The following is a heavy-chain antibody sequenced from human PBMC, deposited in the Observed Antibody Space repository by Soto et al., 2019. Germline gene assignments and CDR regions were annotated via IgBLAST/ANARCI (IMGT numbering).Heavy chain of an antibody. Sequence: SETLSLTCTVSGGSISYFYWSWIRQPPGKGLEWIGSVSYSGGTNYNPSLKSRVTVLLDTSRNQFSLKLNSVTAADTAVYYCAKGGILVPSYGYYFNSWGQGTLVTVSS. CDR2: VSYSGGT. CDR3: AKGGILVPSYGYYFNS. J-gene: IGHJ4*02. D-gene: IGHD3-10*01. CDR1: GGSISYFY. V-gene: IGHV4-59*01.